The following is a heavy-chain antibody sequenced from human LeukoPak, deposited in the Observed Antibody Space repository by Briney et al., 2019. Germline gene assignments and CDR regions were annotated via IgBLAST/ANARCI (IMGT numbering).Heavy chain of an antibody. Sequence: GGSLRLSCAASGFTFSSYGMHWVRQAPGKGLEWVAVISYDGSNKYYADSVKGRFTISRDNSKNTLYLQMNSLRAEDTAVYYCAKTGGLNYESSFGVFDIGAQGKMVPVS. CDR2: ISYDGSNK. CDR3: AKTGGLNYESSFGVFDI. J-gene: IGHJ3*02. D-gene: IGHD3-22*01. CDR1: GFTFSSYG. V-gene: IGHV3-30*18.